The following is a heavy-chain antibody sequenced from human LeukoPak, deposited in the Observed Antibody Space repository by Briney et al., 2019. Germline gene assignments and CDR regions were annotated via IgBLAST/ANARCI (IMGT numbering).Heavy chain of an antibody. CDR3: VISVLTGYYHDAFDI. V-gene: IGHV1-18*01. D-gene: IGHD3-9*01. Sequence: GASVKVSCKASGYTFTSYGISWVRQAPGQGLEWMGWISAYNGNTNYAQKLQGRVTMTRNTSISTAYMELSSLRSEDTAVYYCVISVLTGYYHDAFDIWGQGTMVTVSS. CDR1: GYTFTSYG. CDR2: ISAYNGNT. J-gene: IGHJ3*02.